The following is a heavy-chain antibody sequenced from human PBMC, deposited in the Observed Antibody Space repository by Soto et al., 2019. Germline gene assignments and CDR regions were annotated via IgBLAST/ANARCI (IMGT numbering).Heavy chain of an antibody. D-gene: IGHD6-13*01. CDR1: GFTFSDYY. Sequence: PGGSLRLSCAASGFTFSDYYMSWIRQAPGKGLEWVSYISSSSSYTNYADSVKGRFTISRDNAKNSLYLQMNSLRAEDTAVYYCAREGSIAAVIPDYWGQGTLVTVSS. CDR2: ISSSSSYT. V-gene: IGHV3-11*06. CDR3: AREGSIAAVIPDY. J-gene: IGHJ4*02.